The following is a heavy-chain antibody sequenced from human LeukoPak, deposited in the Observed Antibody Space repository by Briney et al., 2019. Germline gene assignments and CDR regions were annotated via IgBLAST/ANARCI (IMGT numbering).Heavy chain of an antibody. V-gene: IGHV1-8*01. CDR1: GYTFTSYD. Sequence: ASVKVSCKASGYTFTSYDVNWVRQATGQGLEWMGWMSPNSDNTGYAQKFQGRVTFTRDTSISTAYMELRSLTSEDTAVYYCARDYGGSSGWFDPWGQGTLVTVSS. J-gene: IGHJ5*02. CDR3: ARDYGGSSGWFDP. CDR2: MSPNSDNT. D-gene: IGHD4-23*01.